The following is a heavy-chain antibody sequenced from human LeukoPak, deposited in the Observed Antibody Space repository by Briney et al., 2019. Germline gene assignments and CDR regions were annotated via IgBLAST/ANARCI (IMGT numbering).Heavy chain of an antibody. D-gene: IGHD6-13*01. CDR2: INHSGST. CDR3: ARDLGIYSSSWYRNWFDP. J-gene: IGHJ5*02. CDR1: GGSFSGYY. Sequence: PSETLSLTCAVYGGSFSGYYWSWIRQPPGKGLEWIGEINHSGSTNYNPSLKSRVTISVDTSKNQFSLKLSSVTAADTAVYYCARDLGIYSSSWYRNWFDPWGQGTLVTVSS. V-gene: IGHV4-34*01.